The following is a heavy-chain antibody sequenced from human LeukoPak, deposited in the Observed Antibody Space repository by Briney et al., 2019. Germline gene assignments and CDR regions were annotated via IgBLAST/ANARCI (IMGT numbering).Heavy chain of an antibody. J-gene: IGHJ4*02. CDR2: ISYDGSNK. V-gene: IGHV3-30*18. CDR3: AKDRGSIAAGGSDY. CDR1: GFTFSSYG. D-gene: IGHD6-13*01. Sequence: PGGSLRLSCAASGFTFSSYGMHWVRQAPGKGPEWVAVISYDGSNKYYADSVKGRFTISRDNSKNTLYLQMNSLRAEDTAVYYCAKDRGSIAAGGSDYWGQGTLVTVSS.